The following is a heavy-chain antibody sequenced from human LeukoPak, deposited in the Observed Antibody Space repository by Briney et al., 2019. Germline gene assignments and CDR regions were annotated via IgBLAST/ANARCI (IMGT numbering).Heavy chain of an antibody. CDR1: GGSFSDYY. CDR3: AASLWFGIYPDY. J-gene: IGHJ4*02. Sequence: SGTLSLTCAVYGGSFSDYYWNWIRQSTGKGLEWIGEIDLRGSTTYNPSLKSRVTISLDASKSQLSLKLSSVTAADTAVYYCAASLWFGIYPDYWGQGSLVTVSS. D-gene: IGHD3-10*01. V-gene: IGHV4-34*01. CDR2: IDLRGST.